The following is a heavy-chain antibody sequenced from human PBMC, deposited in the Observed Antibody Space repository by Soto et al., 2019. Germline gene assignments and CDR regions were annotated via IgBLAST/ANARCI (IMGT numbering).Heavy chain of an antibody. J-gene: IGHJ4*02. CDR2: IGFAGNNK. D-gene: IGHD3-9*01. CDR1: GFPFDSYG. V-gene: IGHV3-33*01. Sequence: GGSLRLSCVASGFPFDSYGIHWVRRAPGKGLEWVATIGFAGNNKYYADSVKGRFTISRDNSKNTLYLHINSLKVDDTAMYYCVRVFDTYYFDLWGQGTQVTVSS. CDR3: VRVFDTYYFDL.